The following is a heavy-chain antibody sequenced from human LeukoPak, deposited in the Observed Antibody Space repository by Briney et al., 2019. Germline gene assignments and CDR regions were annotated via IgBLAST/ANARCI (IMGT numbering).Heavy chain of an antibody. CDR1: GVPISGYW. D-gene: IGHD3-10*01. CDR2: IKQDASEI. J-gene: IGHJ4*02. CDR3: ATDGGPFDN. Sequence: PGGSLRLSCAVSGVPISGYWMSWVRQAPGKGLEWVANIKQDASEIYYVGSVKGRFTISRDNAKNSVFLQMNSLRAEDTAVYYCATDGGPFDNWGQRILVTVSS. V-gene: IGHV3-7*01.